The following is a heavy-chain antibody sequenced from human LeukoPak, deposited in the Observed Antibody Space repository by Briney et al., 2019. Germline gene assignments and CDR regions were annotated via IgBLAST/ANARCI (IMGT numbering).Heavy chain of an antibody. J-gene: IGHJ3*02. CDR1: GYTFTGYY. CDR3: ARRLCGGDCYSSRHHAFDI. Sequence: GASVKVSCKASGYTFTGYYMHWVRQAPGQGLEWMGWINPNSGGTNYAQKFQGRVTMTRDTSISTAYMELSRLRSDDTAVYYCARRLCGGDCYSSRHHAFDIWGQGTMVTVSS. CDR2: INPNSGGT. V-gene: IGHV1-2*02. D-gene: IGHD2-21*02.